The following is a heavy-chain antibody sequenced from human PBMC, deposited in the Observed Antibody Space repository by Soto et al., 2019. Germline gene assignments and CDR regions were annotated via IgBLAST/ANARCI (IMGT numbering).Heavy chain of an antibody. CDR3: AKDQVVVVAANYYYYMDV. CDR2: ISGSGGST. D-gene: IGHD2-15*01. Sequence: GGSLRLSCAASGFTFSSYAMSWVRQAPGKGLEWVSAISGSGGSTYYADSVKGRFTISRDNSKNTLYLQMNSLRAEDTAVYYCAKDQVVVVAANYYYYMDVWGKGTTVTVSS. V-gene: IGHV3-23*01. CDR1: GFTFSSYA. J-gene: IGHJ6*03.